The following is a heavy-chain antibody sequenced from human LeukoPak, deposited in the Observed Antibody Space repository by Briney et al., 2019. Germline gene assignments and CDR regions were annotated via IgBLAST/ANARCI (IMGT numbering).Heavy chain of an antibody. D-gene: IGHD2-15*01. J-gene: IGHJ4*02. CDR1: GGSISSYY. Sequence: SETLSLTCTVSGGSISSYYWSWIRQPPGKGLEWIGYIYTSGSTNYNPSLKSRVTISVDTSKNQFSLKLSSVTAADTAVYYCARHSGGYDYFDYWGQGTLVTASS. CDR2: IYTSGST. V-gene: IGHV4-4*09. CDR3: ARHSGGYDYFDY.